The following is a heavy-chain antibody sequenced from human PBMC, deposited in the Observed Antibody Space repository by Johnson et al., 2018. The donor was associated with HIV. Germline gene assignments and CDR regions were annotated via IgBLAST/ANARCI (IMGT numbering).Heavy chain of an antibody. CDR2: INWNGGST. D-gene: IGHD3-22*01. CDR1: GFTVSSNY. CDR3: ARADITYSYYDSTGYYYHDAFDI. J-gene: IGHJ3*02. Sequence: EVQLVESGGGLVQPGGSLRLSCAASGFTVSSNYMTWVRQAPGKGLEWVSGINWNGGSTGYADSVKGRFTISRDNSKNTLYLQMSSLRAEDTAVYYCARADITYSYYDSTGYYYHDAFDIWGQGTMVTVSS. V-gene: IGHV3-66*02.